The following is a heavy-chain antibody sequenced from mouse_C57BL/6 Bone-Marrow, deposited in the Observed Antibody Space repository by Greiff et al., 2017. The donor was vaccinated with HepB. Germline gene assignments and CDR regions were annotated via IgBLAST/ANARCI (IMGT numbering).Heavy chain of an antibody. V-gene: IGHV3-6*01. CDR3: ASFTTVVDY. D-gene: IGHD1-1*01. CDR2: ISYDGSN. Sequence: EVQLQESGPGLVKPSQSLSLTCSVTGYSITSGYYWNWIRQFPGNKLEWMGYISYDGSNNYNPSLKNRISITRDTSKNQFFLKLNSVTTEDTATYDCASFTTVVDYWGQGTTLTVSS. J-gene: IGHJ2*01. CDR1: GYSITSGYY.